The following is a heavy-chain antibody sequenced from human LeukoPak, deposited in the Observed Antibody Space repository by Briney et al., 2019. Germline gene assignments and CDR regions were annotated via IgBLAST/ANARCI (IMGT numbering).Heavy chain of an antibody. CDR3: ARSPSPYSSGWYFVY. CDR2: TYQRSKWYN. Sequence: SQTLSLTCAISGDSVSINSAAWNWIRQSPSRGLEWLGRTYQRSKWYNDYAVSVKSRITINPDISKNQFSLQLNSVTPEDTAVYYCARSPSPYSSGWYFVYWGQGTLATVSS. V-gene: IGHV6-1*01. CDR1: GDSVSINSAA. D-gene: IGHD6-19*01. J-gene: IGHJ4*02.